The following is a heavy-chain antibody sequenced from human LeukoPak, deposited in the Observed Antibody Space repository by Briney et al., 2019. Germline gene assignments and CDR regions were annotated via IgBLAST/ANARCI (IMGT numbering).Heavy chain of an antibody. Sequence: KPGGSLRLSCAASGFSFMNAWMIWVRQAPGKGLEWVGRIKSNADGGTPDYAAPARGRFTISRDDSKNTLYLQMNSLKTEDTAVYYCTTFYHEYSPYWGRGTLVTVSP. J-gene: IGHJ4*02. CDR3: TTFYHEYSPY. V-gene: IGHV3-15*01. CDR1: GFSFMNAW. D-gene: IGHD2/OR15-2a*01. CDR2: IKSNADGGTP.